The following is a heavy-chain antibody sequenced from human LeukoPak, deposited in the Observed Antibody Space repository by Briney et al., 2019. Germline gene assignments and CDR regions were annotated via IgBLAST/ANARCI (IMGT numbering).Heavy chain of an antibody. J-gene: IGHJ4*02. Sequence: PSETLSLTCTVSGGSISSYYWSWIRQPPGKGLEWIGYIYYSGSTNYNPSLKSRVTISVDTSKNQFSLKLSSVTAADTAVYYCARVIDYYGSGSYSDYWGQGTLVTVSS. CDR3: ARVIDYYGSGSYSDY. CDR1: GGSISSYY. CDR2: IYYSGST. D-gene: IGHD3-10*01. V-gene: IGHV4-59*01.